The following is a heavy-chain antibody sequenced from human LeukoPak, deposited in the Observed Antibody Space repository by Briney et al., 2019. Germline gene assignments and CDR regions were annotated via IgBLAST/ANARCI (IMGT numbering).Heavy chain of an antibody. CDR3: ARGLSGSYYLTYYYYMDV. D-gene: IGHD3-10*01. CDR1: GGSFSGYY. V-gene: IGHV4-34*01. CDR2: INHSGST. J-gene: IGHJ6*03. Sequence: SETLSLTCAVYGGSFSGYYWSWIRQPPGKGLEWIGEINHSGSTNYDPSLKSRVTISVDTSKNQFSLKLSSVTAADTAVYYCARGLSGSYYLTYYYYMDVWGKGTTVTVSS.